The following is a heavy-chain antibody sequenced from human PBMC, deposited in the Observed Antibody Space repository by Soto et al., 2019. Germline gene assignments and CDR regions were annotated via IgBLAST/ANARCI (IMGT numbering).Heavy chain of an antibody. Sequence: PGGSLRLSCAASGFTFSSYVMHWVRQAPGKGLEWVAVISYDGNNKYYADSVKGRFTISRDNSKNTLYLQMNSLRAEDTAVYYCANLQYGGYSDGTYYFDYWGQGTLVTVSS. V-gene: IGHV3-30*18. CDR1: GFTFSSYV. J-gene: IGHJ4*02. D-gene: IGHD1-26*01. CDR3: ANLQYGGYSDGTYYFDY. CDR2: ISYDGNNK.